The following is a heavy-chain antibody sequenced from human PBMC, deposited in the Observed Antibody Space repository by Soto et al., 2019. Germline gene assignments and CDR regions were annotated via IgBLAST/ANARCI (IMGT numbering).Heavy chain of an antibody. J-gene: IGHJ4*02. CDR2: IYYSGST. Sequence: SETLSLTCTVSGESISRYYSSWFRQPPGKGLEWIGYIYYSGSTNYNPSLKSRVTISVDTSKNQFSLKLSSVTAADTAVYYCARARYGSGSYYIDYWGQGTLVTVSS. V-gene: IGHV4-59*01. CDR1: GESISRYY. D-gene: IGHD3-10*01. CDR3: ARARYGSGSYYIDY.